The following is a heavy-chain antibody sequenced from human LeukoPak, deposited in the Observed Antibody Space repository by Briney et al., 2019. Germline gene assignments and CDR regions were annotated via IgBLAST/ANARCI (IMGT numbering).Heavy chain of an antibody. V-gene: IGHV4-61*05. J-gene: IGHJ5*02. D-gene: IGHD6-6*01. CDR3: ARLGRSSFFWREGNWFDP. CDR1: GGSISTSGYY. CDR2: IYYSGST. Sequence: SETLSLTCTVSGGSISTSGYYWSWIRQPPGKGLEWIGYIYYSGSTNYNPSLKSRVTISVDTSKNQFSLKLSSVTAADTAVYYCARLGRSSFFWREGNWFDPWGQGTLVTVSS.